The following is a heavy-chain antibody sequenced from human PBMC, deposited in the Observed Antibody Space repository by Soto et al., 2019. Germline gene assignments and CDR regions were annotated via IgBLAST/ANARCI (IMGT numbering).Heavy chain of an antibody. Sequence: QVQLVQSGAEVKKPGASVKVSCKASGYTFTSYDINWVRQATGQGLEWMGWTNPNSGNTGYAQKFQGRVTMTRNTSISTAYMELSGLRSEDTAVYYCARGREGLIEYSSSWGFDYWGQGTLVTVSS. CDR1: GYTFTSYD. CDR2: TNPNSGNT. V-gene: IGHV1-8*01. D-gene: IGHD6-6*01. CDR3: ARGREGLIEYSSSWGFDY. J-gene: IGHJ4*02.